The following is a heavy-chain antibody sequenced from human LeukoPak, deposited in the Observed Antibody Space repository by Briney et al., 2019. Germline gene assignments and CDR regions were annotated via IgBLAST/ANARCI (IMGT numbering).Heavy chain of an antibody. D-gene: IGHD6-19*01. CDR3: ATTSKQWLVLFDY. CDR2: IYYSGST. J-gene: IGHJ4*02. V-gene: IGHV4-39*01. Sequence: SETLSLTCTVSGGSISSSSYYWGWIRQPPGKGLEWIGSIYYSGSTYYNPSLKSRVTISVDTSKNQFSLKLSSATAADTAVYYCATTSKQWLVLFDYWGQGTLVTVSS. CDR1: GGSISSSSYY.